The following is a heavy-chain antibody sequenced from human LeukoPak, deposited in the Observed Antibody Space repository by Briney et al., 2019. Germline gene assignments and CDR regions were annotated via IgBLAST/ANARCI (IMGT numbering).Heavy chain of an antibody. CDR3: ARGTFDP. V-gene: IGHV1-2*02. J-gene: IGHJ5*02. Sequence: ASVKVSCKASGYTFTDHHMHWVRQAPGQGLEWMGWNHPTSGDTKYAQKFQGRVTMTRDTSISTAYMQLSRLISDDTAVYYCARGTFDPWGQGTLVTVSS. CDR1: GYTFTDHH. CDR2: NHPTSGDT.